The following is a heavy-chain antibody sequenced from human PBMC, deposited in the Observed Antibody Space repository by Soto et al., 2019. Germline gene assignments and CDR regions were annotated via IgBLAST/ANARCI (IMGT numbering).Heavy chain of an antibody. D-gene: IGHD3-3*01. Sequence: GGSLRLSCAASGFTFSIYGMHWVRHAPGKGLEWVAVISYDGSNKYYADSVKGRFTISRDNSKNTLYLQMNSLRAEDTAVYYCAKDIIPRANDAFDIWGQGTMVTVSS. J-gene: IGHJ3*02. V-gene: IGHV3-30*18. CDR1: GFTFSIYG. CDR3: AKDIIPRANDAFDI. CDR2: ISYDGSNK.